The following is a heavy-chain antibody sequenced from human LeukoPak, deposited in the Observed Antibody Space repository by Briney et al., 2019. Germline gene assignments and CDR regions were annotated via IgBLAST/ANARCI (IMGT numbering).Heavy chain of an antibody. CDR1: GGTFSSYA. Sequence: SVKVSCKASGGTFSSYAISWVRQAPGQGLEWMGGIIPIFGTANYAQKFQGRVTITADESTSTAYMELSSLRSEDTAVYYCARDGYSGSPFDYWGQGTLVTVSS. V-gene: IGHV1-69*13. CDR3: ARDGYSGSPFDY. CDR2: IIPIFGTA. J-gene: IGHJ4*02. D-gene: IGHD5-12*01.